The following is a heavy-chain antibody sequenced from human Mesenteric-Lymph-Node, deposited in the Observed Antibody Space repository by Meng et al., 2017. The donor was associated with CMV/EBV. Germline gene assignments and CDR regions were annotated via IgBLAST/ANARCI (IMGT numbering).Heavy chain of an antibody. CDR1: GYTFTDFY. CDR2: INPNSGVS. V-gene: IGHV1-2*06. D-gene: IGHD2/OR15-2a*01. Sequence: QVQLVQSGAEVGKPGASVMASCKASGYTFTDFYIHWVRQAPGQGLEWMGRINPNSGVSNSAQNFQGRVTMTRDTSINTAYMELGRLTSDDTAVYYCARDNVNPEGFDPWGQGTLVTVSS. J-gene: IGHJ5*02. CDR3: ARDNVNPEGFDP.